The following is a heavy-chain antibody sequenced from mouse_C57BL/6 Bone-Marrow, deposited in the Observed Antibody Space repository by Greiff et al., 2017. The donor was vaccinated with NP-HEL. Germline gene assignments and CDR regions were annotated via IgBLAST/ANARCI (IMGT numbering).Heavy chain of an antibody. J-gene: IGHJ2*01. CDR1: GYAFSSSW. D-gene: IGHD2-12*01. V-gene: IGHV1-82*01. CDR2: IYTGDGDT. Sequence: VKLMESGPELVKPGASVKISCKASGYAFSSSWMNWVKQRPGKGLEWIGRIYTGDGDTNYNGKFKGKATLTADKSSSTAYMQLSSLTSEDSAVYFCANDHDGRIDYWGQGTTLTVSS. CDR3: ANDHDGRIDY.